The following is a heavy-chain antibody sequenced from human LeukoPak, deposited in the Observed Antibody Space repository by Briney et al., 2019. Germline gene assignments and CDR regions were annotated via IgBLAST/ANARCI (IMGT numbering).Heavy chain of an antibody. Sequence: ASVKISCKASGGTFSSYAISWVRQAPGQGLEWMGGIIPIFGTTNYAQKFQGRVSITADESTSTAYMELSSLRSEDTAVYYCARGMVRGVIITSEMYFDYWGQETLVTVSS. D-gene: IGHD3-10*01. CDR3: ARGMVRGVIITSEMYFDY. V-gene: IGHV1-69*13. J-gene: IGHJ4*02. CDR1: GGTFSSYA. CDR2: IIPIFGTT.